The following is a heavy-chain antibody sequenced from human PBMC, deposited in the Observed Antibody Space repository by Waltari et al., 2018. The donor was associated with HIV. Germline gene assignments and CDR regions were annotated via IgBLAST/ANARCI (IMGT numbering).Heavy chain of an antibody. Sequence: QVQLRQWGAGLLKPSETLSLTCAVYGASFNDYFWAWFRRSPEKGLEWIGENDHRGETNYNPSFNTRVVISVDMSKNQFSLRLKSATAADTAVYYCARGLGSRPFFRAYEPWGQGTLVTVSS. J-gene: IGHJ4*02. CDR1: GASFNDYF. CDR2: NDHRGET. V-gene: IGHV4-34*01. D-gene: IGHD3-16*01. CDR3: ARGLGSRPFFRAYEP.